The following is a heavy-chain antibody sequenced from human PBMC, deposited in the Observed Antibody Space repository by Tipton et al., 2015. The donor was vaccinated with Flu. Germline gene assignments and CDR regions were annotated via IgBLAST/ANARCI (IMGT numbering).Heavy chain of an antibody. CDR3: ARGDCGAECYPLDWYLDL. Sequence: TLSLTCTVSGGSISGYYWNWVRQPPGKGLEWIGYIYYGGRINYNPSLKSRVDVSVDTSNNQISLKMSSVTAADTAVYYCARGDCGAECYPLDWYLDLWGRGTLVTVSS. D-gene: IGHD2-21*01. CDR2: IYYGGRI. J-gene: IGHJ2*01. CDR1: GGSISGYY. V-gene: IGHV4-59*01.